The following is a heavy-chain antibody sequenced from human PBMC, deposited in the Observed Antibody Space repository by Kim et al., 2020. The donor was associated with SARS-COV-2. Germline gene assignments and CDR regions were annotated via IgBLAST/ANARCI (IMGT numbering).Heavy chain of an antibody. CDR1: GFKFSSYG. Sequence: GGSLRLSCAASGFKFSSYGMHWVRQAPGRGLEWVAVVWYDGTNKFYADSVEGRFTISRDNSRNALSLQMDDLRVEDTAIYYCARAFEYISSDAFDIWGQG. CDR2: VWYDGTNK. V-gene: IGHV3-33*01. CDR3: ARAFEYISSDAFDI. J-gene: IGHJ3*02. D-gene: IGHD6-6*01.